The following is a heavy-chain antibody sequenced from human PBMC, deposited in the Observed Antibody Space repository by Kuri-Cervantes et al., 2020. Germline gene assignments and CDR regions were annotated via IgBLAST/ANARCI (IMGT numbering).Heavy chain of an antibody. D-gene: IGHD4-17*01. CDR2: ISRSSRTI. J-gene: IGHJ2*01. Sequence: GESLKISCAASGFTFSSYSMNWVRQAPGKGLEWVSYISRSSRTIYYADSVKGRFTISRDDAKNSLYLQMNSLRAEDTAVYYCARLYGETYWYFDLWGRGTLVTVSS. CDR1: GFTFSSYS. V-gene: IGHV3-48*01. CDR3: ARLYGETYWYFDL.